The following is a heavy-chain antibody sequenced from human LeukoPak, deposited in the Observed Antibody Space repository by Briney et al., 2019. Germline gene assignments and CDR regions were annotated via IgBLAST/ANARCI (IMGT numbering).Heavy chain of an antibody. CDR2: ISSSSYI. V-gene: IGHV3-21*01. CDR1: GFTFSSCS. Sequence: GGSLRLSCAASGFTFSSCSMNWVRQAPGKGLEWVSSISSSSYIYYADSVKGRFTISRDNAKNSLYLQMNSLRAEDTAVYYCARVPAEYSGSYSRWFDPWGQGNLVTVSS. J-gene: IGHJ5*02. D-gene: IGHD1-26*01. CDR3: ARVPAEYSGSYSRWFDP.